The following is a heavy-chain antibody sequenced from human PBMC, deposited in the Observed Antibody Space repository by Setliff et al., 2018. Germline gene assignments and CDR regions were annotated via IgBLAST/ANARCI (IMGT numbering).Heavy chain of an antibody. D-gene: IGHD6-6*01. CDR3: AREGVDSRSSTDYRYYMDV. CDR1: GGTFSSYG. V-gene: IGHV1-69*05. J-gene: IGHJ6*03. CDR2: TIPVFGTT. Sequence: ASVKVSCKASGGTFSSYGISWVRQAPGQGLEWMGGTIPVFGTTDYAQKFQGRATIITDESTSTAYMELSSLRSEDTAVYYCAREGVDSRSSTDYRYYMDVWGKGTTVTVSS.